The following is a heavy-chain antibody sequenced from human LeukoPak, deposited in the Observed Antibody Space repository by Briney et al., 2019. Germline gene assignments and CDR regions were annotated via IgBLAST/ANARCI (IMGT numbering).Heavy chain of an antibody. V-gene: IGHV3-11*04. CDR3: VRGGQCSGGSCYADYFYYYMDV. J-gene: IGHJ6*03. D-gene: IGHD2-15*01. CDR2: ISYGGGTK. Sequence: GGSLRLSCAASGFSFSDYYINWIRQAPGKGLEWVSYISYGGGTKHYADSVKDRFTVSRDNAKNSVILQMNSLRDEDTAVYYCVRGGQCSGGSCYADYFYYYMDVWGKGTTVTVSS. CDR1: GFSFSDYY.